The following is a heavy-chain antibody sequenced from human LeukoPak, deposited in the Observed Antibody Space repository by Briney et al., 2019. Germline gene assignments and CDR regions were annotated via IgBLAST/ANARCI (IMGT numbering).Heavy chain of an antibody. J-gene: IGHJ4*02. CDR1: GGPFSDYY. Sequence: ETLSLTCAVYGGPFSDYYWSWIRQPPGKGLEWIGGINHSGSTNYSPSLKSRATISVDTSKSQFSLKLNSMTAADTAVYYCARGEGARDGYNYEGPFYFDYWGQGTLVTVSS. CDR3: ARGEGARDGYNYEGPFYFDY. V-gene: IGHV4-34*01. D-gene: IGHD5-24*01. CDR2: INHSGST.